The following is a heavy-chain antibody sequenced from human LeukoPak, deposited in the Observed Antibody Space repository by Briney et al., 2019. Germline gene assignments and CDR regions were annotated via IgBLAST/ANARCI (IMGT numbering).Heavy chain of an antibody. D-gene: IGHD3-16*02. CDR3: ARVHVWGSYRLSGPLGY. CDR2: ISAYNGNT. J-gene: IGHJ4*02. V-gene: IGHV1-18*01. CDR1: GYTFTSYG. Sequence: ASVKVSCKASGYTFTSYGISWVRQAPGQGLEWMGWISAYNGNTNYAQKLQGRVTMTTDTSTSTAYMELRGRRSDDTAVYYCARVHVWGSYRLSGPLGYWGQGTLVTVSS.